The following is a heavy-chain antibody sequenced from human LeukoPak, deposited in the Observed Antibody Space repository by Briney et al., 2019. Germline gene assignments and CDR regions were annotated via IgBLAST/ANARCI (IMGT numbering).Heavy chain of an antibody. V-gene: IGHV1-2*06. D-gene: IGHD3-10*01. CDR1: GYTFTGYY. CDR2: INPNSGGT. CDR3: ARDYYASGSYYRWAFDI. J-gene: IGHJ3*02. Sequence: ASVKVSCKASGYTFTGYYMHWVRQAPGQGLEWMGRINPNSGGTNYAQKFQGRVTMTRDTSISTAYMELSSLRSEDTAVYYCARDYYASGSYYRWAFDIWGQGTMVTVSS.